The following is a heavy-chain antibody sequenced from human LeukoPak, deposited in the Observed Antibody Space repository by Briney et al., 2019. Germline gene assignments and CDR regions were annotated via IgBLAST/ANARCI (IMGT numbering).Heavy chain of an antibody. V-gene: IGHV3-23*01. CDR2: ISGGGDIT. J-gene: IGHJ4*02. D-gene: IGHD2-15*01. CDR3: VREDTPATANY. CDR1: GFNFANHA. Sequence: GGSLRLSCAASGFNFANHAMSWVRQTPGNGLEWVSAISGGGDITYYADSVTGRFTISRDNSKDTLFLQMHSLRPGDTAVYYCVREDTPATANYWGQGTLVTISS.